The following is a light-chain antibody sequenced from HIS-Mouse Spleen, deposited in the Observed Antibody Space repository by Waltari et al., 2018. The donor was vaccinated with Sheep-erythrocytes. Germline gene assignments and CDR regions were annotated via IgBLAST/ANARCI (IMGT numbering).Light chain of an antibody. CDR3: QQLNSYPHT. CDR1: QGISSY. J-gene: IGKJ2*01. CDR2: AAS. Sequence: DIQLTQSPSFLSASVGDRVTITCRASQGISSYLAWYQQKPGKAPKLLIYAASTVQSGVPSRFSGSGSATEFTLTISSLQPEDFATYYCQQLNSYPHTFGQGTKLEIK. V-gene: IGKV1-9*01.